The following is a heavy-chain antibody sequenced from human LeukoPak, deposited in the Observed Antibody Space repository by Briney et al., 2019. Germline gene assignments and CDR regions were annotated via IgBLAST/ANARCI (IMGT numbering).Heavy chain of an antibody. D-gene: IGHD5-12*01. V-gene: IGHV4-38-2*02. J-gene: IGHJ4*02. CDR2: IYRSGST. CDR1: GYSIGSGYY. Sequence: SETLSLTCTVSGYSIGSGYYWGWIRQPPGEGLEWIGSIYRSGSTYYNPSLKSRVTISVDTSKNQFSLKLSSVTAADTAVYYCARGDSGYDFDYWGQGTLVTVSS. CDR3: ARGDSGYDFDY.